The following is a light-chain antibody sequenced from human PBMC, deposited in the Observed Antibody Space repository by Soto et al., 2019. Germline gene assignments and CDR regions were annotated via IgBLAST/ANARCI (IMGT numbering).Light chain of an antibody. J-gene: IGLJ1*01. CDR1: RSDVGAYNY. CDR3: SSYTSSDTVYV. Sequence: QAVVTQPASVSGSPGQSITISCTGTRSDVGAYNYVSWYQRHPGKAPKLLIYDVNSRPSGVSNRFSGSKSGNTASLTISGLQPEDEADYYCSSYTSSDTVYVFGSGTKLTVL. CDR2: DVN. V-gene: IGLV2-14*01.